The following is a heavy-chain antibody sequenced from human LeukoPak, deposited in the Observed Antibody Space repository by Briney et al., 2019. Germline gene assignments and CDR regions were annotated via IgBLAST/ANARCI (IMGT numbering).Heavy chain of an antibody. J-gene: IGHJ4*02. CDR2: INSDGSST. D-gene: IGHD3-10*01. CDR3: AKLAKYFYGSETYYFFEH. CDR1: GFTFSSYW. Sequence: PGGSLRLSCAASGFTFSSYWMHWVRQAPGKGLVWVSRINSDGSSTSYADSVKGRFTISRDNAKNTLYLQMNSLRVDDTAVYYCAKLAKYFYGSETYYFFEHWGQGTPVTASS. V-gene: IGHV3-74*01.